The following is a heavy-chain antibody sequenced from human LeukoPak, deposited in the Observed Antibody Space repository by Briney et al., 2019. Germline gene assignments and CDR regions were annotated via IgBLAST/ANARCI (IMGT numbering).Heavy chain of an antibody. CDR2: ISGSGGST. CDR1: GFTFSSYA. CDR3: AKRTSDSSSWYNCYYYGMDV. J-gene: IGHJ6*02. V-gene: IGHV3-23*01. D-gene: IGHD6-13*01. Sequence: PGGSLRLSCAASGFTFSSYAMSWVRQAPGKGLEWVSAISGSGGSTYYADSVKGRFTISRDNSKNTLYLQMNSLRAEDTAVYYCAKRTSDSSSWYNCYYYGMDVWGQGTTVTVSS.